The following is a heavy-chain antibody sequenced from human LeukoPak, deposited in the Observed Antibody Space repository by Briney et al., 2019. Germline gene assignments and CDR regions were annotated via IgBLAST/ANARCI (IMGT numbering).Heavy chain of an antibody. D-gene: IGHD6-13*01. CDR3: ARDRPIDEQQTYYYYYYYMDV. CDR1: GYSISSGYY. Sequence: PSETLSLTCTVSGYSISSGYYWGWIRQPPGKGLEWIGYIYYSGSTDYNPSLKSRVTISVDTSKNQFSLKLSSVAAADTAVYYCARDRPIDEQQTYYYYYYYMDVWGKGTTVTISS. J-gene: IGHJ6*03. V-gene: IGHV4-61*01. CDR2: IYYSGST.